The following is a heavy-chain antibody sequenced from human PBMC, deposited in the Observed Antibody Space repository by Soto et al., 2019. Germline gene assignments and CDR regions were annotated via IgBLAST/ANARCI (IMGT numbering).Heavy chain of an antibody. CDR2: IYPGDSDT. V-gene: IGHV5-51*01. CDR1: GYSFTSYW. D-gene: IGHD4-4*01. J-gene: IGHJ6*03. CDR3: ASGGAVTTPYYYMDV. Sequence: GESLKISCKGSGYSFTSYWIGWVRQMPGKGLEWMGIIYPGDSDTRYSPSFQGQVTISADKSISTAYLQWSSLKASDTAMYYCASGGAVTTPYYYMDVWGKGTTVTVSS.